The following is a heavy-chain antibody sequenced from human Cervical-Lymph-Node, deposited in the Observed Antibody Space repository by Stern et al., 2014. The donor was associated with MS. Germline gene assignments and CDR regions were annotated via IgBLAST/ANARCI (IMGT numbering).Heavy chain of an antibody. V-gene: IGHV3-30*18. CDR3: AKEAGGRGSSYESYFDY. CDR2: ISHDGTLQ. Sequence: QDQLVQSGGGVAQPGRSLRLSCAASGFTLSSHGMQWVRQAPGNGLEWVAVISHDGTLQYYPDSVRDRFTVSRDNSKNMLYLQMNNLRPEDTAIYYCAKEAGGRGSSYESYFDYWGQGTLVTVSS. J-gene: IGHJ4*02. D-gene: IGHD3-22*01. CDR1: GFTLSSHG.